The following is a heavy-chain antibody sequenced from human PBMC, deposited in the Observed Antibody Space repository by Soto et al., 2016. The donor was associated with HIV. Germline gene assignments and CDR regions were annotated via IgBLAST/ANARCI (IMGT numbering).Heavy chain of an antibody. CDR1: GYTFTNYG. J-gene: IGHJ6*02. CDR2: ISAYNGNT. CDR3: ARDIERDSGSLYYYYGMDV. V-gene: IGHV1-18*01. D-gene: IGHD1-26*01. Sequence: QVQLVQSGAEVKKPGASVKVSCKASGYTFTNYGISWVRQAPGQGLEWMGWISAYNGNTNYAQKLQGRVTMTTDTSTSTAYMELRSLRSDDTAVYYCARDIERDSGSLYYYYGMDVWGQGTTVTVSS.